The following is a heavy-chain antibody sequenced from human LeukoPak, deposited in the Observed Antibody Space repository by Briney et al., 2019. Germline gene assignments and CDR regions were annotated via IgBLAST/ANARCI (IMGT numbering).Heavy chain of an antibody. Sequence: PGKGLXXIVRIYXSGSTYYNRSLKSRITISVDTSKNQFSLKLSSVTAADTAVYYCARPSPYYDFWSGNDYFDYWGQGTLVTVSS. CDR2: IYXSGST. J-gene: IGHJ4*02. V-gene: IGHV4-39*01. D-gene: IGHD3-3*01. CDR3: ARPSPYYDFWSGNDYFDY.